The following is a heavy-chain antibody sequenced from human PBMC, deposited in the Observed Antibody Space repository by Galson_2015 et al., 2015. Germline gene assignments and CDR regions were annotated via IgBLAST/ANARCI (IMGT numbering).Heavy chain of an antibody. CDR1: GFTFSSYG. D-gene: IGHD5-12*01. CDR3: ATDESGLRTLSLDL. Sequence: SLRLSCAASGFTFSSYGMHWVRQAPGKGLEWVAVIWYDGNNKYYADSVKGRFTISRDNSKNTLYLQMNSLRAEDTAVYYCATDESGLRTLSLDLWGQGTLVTVSS. CDR2: IWYDGNNK. V-gene: IGHV3-33*01. J-gene: IGHJ5*02.